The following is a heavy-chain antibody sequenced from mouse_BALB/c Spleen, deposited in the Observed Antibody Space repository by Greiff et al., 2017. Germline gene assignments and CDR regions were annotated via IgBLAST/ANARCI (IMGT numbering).Heavy chain of an antibody. D-gene: IGHD1-1*01. CDR2: INSNGGST. CDR3: ARGAYGSSYAMDY. V-gene: IGHV5-6-3*01. Sequence: EVQLVESGGGLVQPGGSLKLSCAASGFTFSSYGMSWVRQTPDKRLELVATINSNGGSTYYPDSVKGRFTISRDNAKNTLYLQMSSLKSEDTAMYYCARGAYGSSYAMDYWGQGTSVTVSS. CDR1: GFTFSSYG. J-gene: IGHJ4*01.